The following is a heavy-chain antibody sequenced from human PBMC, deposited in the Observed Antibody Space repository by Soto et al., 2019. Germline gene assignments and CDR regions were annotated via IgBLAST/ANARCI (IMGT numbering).Heavy chain of an antibody. CDR2: IYYSGST. Sequence: SETLSLTCTVSGGSISSSSYYWGWIRQPPGKGLEWIGSIYYSGSTYYNPPLKSRVTISVDTSKNQLSLKLSSVTAADTAVYYCARQNIVVVVAAHNWFDPWGQGTLVTVSS. J-gene: IGHJ5*02. CDR1: GGSISSSSYY. D-gene: IGHD2-15*01. V-gene: IGHV4-39*01. CDR3: ARQNIVVVVAAHNWFDP.